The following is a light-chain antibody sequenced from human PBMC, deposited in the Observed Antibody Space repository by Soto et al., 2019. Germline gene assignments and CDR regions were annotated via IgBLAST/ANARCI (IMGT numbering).Light chain of an antibody. Sequence: DIPLTQSPSFLSASVGARVPLTCRASQGISSYLAWYQQKPGKAPKLLISTASTLQSGVPSRFSGSGSGTEGTLKISSLQPEDGATYYGQQTYTSPRTVGQGTKVDIK. CDR2: TAS. CDR1: QGISSY. V-gene: IGKV1-9*01. CDR3: QQTYTSPRT. J-gene: IGKJ1*01.